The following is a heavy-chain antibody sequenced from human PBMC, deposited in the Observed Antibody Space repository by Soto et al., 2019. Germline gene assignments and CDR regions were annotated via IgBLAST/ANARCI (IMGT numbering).Heavy chain of an antibody. D-gene: IGHD2-21*02. V-gene: IGHV4-39*01. CDR3: ARHPSDFWFDP. CDR2: IYYSGST. Sequence: SETLSLTSTVSGGSIRSSSYFWGWIRQPPGKGLEWIRSIYYSGSTYYNPSLKSRVTVSVDTSKNQFSLKLSSVTAADTAVYYCARHPSDFWFDPWGQGTLVTVSS. CDR1: GGSIRSSSYF. J-gene: IGHJ5*02.